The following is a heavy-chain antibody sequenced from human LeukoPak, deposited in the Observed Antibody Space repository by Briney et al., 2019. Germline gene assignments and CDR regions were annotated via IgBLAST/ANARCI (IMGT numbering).Heavy chain of an antibody. D-gene: IGHD2-2*02. CDR3: ARAAFSGCSSTSCYTHHFDY. J-gene: IGHJ4*02. Sequence: SETLSLTCTVSGGSISSSGYYWGWIRQPPGKGLEWIGSIYHSGSTYYNPSLKSRVTISVDTSKNQFSLKLSSVTAADTAVYYCARAAFSGCSSTSCYTHHFDYWGQGTLVTVSS. CDR2: IYHSGST. V-gene: IGHV4-39*07. CDR1: GGSISSSGYY.